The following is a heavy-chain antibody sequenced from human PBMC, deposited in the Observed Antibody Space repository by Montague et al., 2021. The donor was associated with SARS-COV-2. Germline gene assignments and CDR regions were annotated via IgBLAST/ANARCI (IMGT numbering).Heavy chain of an antibody. V-gene: IGHV4-39*01. J-gene: IGHJ4*02. Sequence: SETLSLTCTVSGGSISSRLYYWGWIRQPPGKGLEWPGSKDYRGSSYLNPSLKSRVTISVDTSKYQFSLNLSSVTAADTAVYYCARVLGGGSGRYYYVFDFWGQGSLVAVSS. CDR3: ARVLGGGSGRYYYVFDF. CDR1: GGSISSRLYY. D-gene: IGHD3-10*01. CDR2: KDYRGSS.